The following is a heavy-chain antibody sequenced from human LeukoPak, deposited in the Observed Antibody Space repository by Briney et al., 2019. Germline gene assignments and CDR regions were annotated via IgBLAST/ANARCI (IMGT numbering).Heavy chain of an antibody. J-gene: IGHJ4*02. Sequence: QPGGSLRLSCAGSGFTFRNYAIHWVRQAPGKGLEWVAVIWYDGSEKNYAESVKGRLTLSRDNSKNTVYLQLDSLRAEDTAVYYCARDSSRKFDFWGQGTLVAVSS. V-gene: IGHV3-33*01. D-gene: IGHD6-6*01. CDR2: IWYDGSEK. CDR1: GFTFRNYA. CDR3: ARDSSRKFDF.